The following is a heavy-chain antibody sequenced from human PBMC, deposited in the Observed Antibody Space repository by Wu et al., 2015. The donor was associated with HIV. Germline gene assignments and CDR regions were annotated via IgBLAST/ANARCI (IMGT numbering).Heavy chain of an antibody. CDR2: ISVYNGNT. CDR1: GYNFISYG. V-gene: IGHV1-18*01. CDR3: ARDRLTGYYGSGSYYTEYYYGMDV. D-gene: IGHD3-10*01. Sequence: QVQLVQSGAEVKKPGASVKVSCKASGYNFISYGISWVRQAPGQGLEWMGWISVYNGNTNYAQKFQGRVTVTTDTSTSTAYMELRSLRSDDTAVYYCARDRLTGYYGSGSYYTEYYYGMDVWGQGTTVTVSS. J-gene: IGHJ6*02.